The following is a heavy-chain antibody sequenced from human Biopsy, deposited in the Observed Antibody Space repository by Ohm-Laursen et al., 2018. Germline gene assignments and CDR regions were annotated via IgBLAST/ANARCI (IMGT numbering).Heavy chain of an antibody. CDR2: IFYRGST. J-gene: IGHJ5*02. Sequence: TLSLTCPVSGGSISNNNYYWGWIRQPPGKGLEWIGSIFYRGSTHYKPSLKSRVNISVATSKNQFSLKLNSVTAADTAVYYCARGYDTSSYYYVSWGQGTLVTVSS. CDR3: ARGYDTSSYYYVS. V-gene: IGHV4-39*01. CDR1: GGSISNNNYY. D-gene: IGHD3-22*01.